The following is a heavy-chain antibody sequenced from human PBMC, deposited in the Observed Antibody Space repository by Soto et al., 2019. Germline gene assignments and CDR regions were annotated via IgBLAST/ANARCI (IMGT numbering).Heavy chain of an antibody. D-gene: IGHD2-21*01. J-gene: IGHJ6*02. V-gene: IGHV3-23*01. CDR2: ISGSGYST. CDR1: GFTFSSYA. Sequence: PGGSLRLSCAASGFTFSSYAMSWVRQAPGKGLEWVSAISGSGYSTYYADSVKGRFTISRDNSKNTLYVQMNSLRAEDTAVYYFAKVVTQSSYQYYYGLDVWGQGTTVTVSS. CDR3: AKVVTQSSYQYYYGLDV.